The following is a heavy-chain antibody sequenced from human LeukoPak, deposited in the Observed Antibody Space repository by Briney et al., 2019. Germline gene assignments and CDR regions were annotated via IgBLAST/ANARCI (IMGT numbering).Heavy chain of an antibody. Sequence: SETLSLTCTVSGGSISSYYWSWIRQPAGKGPEWIGRIYPSGSTNYNPSLKSRVTMSVATSKNQFSLNLSSVTAADTAVCYCARAVGRSFDYWGQGTLVTVSS. CDR3: ARAVGRSFDY. D-gene: IGHD1-14*01. CDR2: IYPSGST. J-gene: IGHJ4*02. CDR1: GGSISSYY. V-gene: IGHV4-4*07.